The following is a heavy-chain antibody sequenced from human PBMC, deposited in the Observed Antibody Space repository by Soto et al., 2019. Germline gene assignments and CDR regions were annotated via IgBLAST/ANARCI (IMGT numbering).Heavy chain of an antibody. Sequence: PGGSLRLSCAASGFTFSSYGMHWVRQAPGKGLEWVAVISYDGSNKYYADSVKGRFTISRDNSKNTLYLQMNSLRAEDTAVYYCAKSLYDYVWGTPTYFDYWGQGTLVTVSS. CDR3: AKSLYDYVWGTPTYFDY. V-gene: IGHV3-30*18. CDR2: ISYDGSNK. CDR1: GFTFSSYG. D-gene: IGHD3-16*01. J-gene: IGHJ4*02.